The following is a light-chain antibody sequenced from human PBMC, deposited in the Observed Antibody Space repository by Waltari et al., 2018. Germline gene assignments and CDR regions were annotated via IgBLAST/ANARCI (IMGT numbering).Light chain of an antibody. CDR2: DVS. J-gene: IGLJ2*01. V-gene: IGLV2-11*01. CDR1: SSDVGGYNY. Sequence: QSALTQPRSVSGSPGQSVTISCTGTSSDVGGYNYVSWYPQHPGKAPKFMIYDVSERPSGGPARFSGSKSGNTASLTISGLQAEDEADYYCCSYAGSYNLVFGGGTKLTVL. CDR3: CSYAGSYNLV.